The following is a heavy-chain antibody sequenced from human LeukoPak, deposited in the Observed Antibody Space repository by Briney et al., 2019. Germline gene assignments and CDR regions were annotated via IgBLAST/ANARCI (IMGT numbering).Heavy chain of an antibody. V-gene: IGHV1-8*02. CDR2: MNPNSGNT. CDR1: GYTFTGYY. Sequence: GASVTVSCKASGYTFTGYYMHWVRQAPGQGLEWMGWMNPNSGNTGYAQKFQGRVTMTRNTSISTAYMELSSLRSEDTAVYYCARGRVSSSTWYSTYYYYFYMDVWGKGTTVTVSS. D-gene: IGHD6-13*01. CDR3: ARGRVSSSTWYSTYYYYFYMDV. J-gene: IGHJ6*03.